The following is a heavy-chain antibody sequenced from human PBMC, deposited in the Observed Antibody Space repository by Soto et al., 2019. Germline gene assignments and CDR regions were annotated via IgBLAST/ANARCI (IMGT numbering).Heavy chain of an antibody. V-gene: IGHV1-8*01. Sequence: ASVKVSCKASGYTFTSYDINWVRQATGQGLEWMGWMNPNSGNTGYAQKFQGRVTMTRSTSISTAYMELSSLRSEDTAVYYCARDNIVLVPAAIDYYYYGMDVWGQGTTVTVSS. D-gene: IGHD2-2*01. CDR1: GYTFTSYD. CDR3: ARDNIVLVPAAIDYYYYGMDV. CDR2: MNPNSGNT. J-gene: IGHJ6*02.